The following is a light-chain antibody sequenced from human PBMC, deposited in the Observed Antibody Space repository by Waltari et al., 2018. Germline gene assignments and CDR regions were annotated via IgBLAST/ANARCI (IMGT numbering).Light chain of an antibody. CDR2: VNSDGSH. J-gene: IGLJ3*02. CDR1: SGHSSNI. Sequence: QLVLTQSPSASASLGASVKPTCTLSSGHSSNIIASPQQQPGKGPRYLMKVNSDGSHSKGDEIPDRFSGSSSGAERYLTISSLQSEDEADYYCQTGGHGTWVFGGGTKLTVL. V-gene: IGLV4-69*01. CDR3: QTGGHGTWV.